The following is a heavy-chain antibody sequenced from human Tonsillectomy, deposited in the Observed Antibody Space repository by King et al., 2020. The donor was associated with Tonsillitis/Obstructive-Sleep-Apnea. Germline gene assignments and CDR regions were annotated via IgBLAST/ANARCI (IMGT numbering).Heavy chain of an antibody. J-gene: IGHJ3*02. Sequence: EVQLVESGGGLVQPGGSLRLSCAASGFTFSSYAMSWVRQAPGKGLEWVSGISGSGGSTYFADSVKGRFTISRDNSKNTLYLQMNSLRAEDTAVYYCAKFSHLTYYYDSSGYGAFDIWGQGTMVTVSS. D-gene: IGHD3-22*01. CDR3: AKFSHLTYYYDSSGYGAFDI. V-gene: IGHV3-23*04. CDR1: GFTFSSYA. CDR2: ISGSGGST.